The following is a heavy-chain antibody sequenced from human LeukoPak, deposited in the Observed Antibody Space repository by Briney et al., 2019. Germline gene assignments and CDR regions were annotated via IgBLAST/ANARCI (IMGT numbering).Heavy chain of an antibody. CDR2: INHSGST. CDR3: ARGYTSSWTRFLPRLFDY. J-gene: IGHJ4*02. D-gene: IGHD6-13*01. Sequence: PSETLSLTCAVYGGSLSGYYWSWIRQPPGKGLEWIGEINHSGSTNYNPSLKSRVTISVDTSKNQFSLKLSSVTAADTAVYYCARGYTSSWTRFLPRLFDYWGQGTLVTVSS. CDR1: GGSLSGYY. V-gene: IGHV4-34*01.